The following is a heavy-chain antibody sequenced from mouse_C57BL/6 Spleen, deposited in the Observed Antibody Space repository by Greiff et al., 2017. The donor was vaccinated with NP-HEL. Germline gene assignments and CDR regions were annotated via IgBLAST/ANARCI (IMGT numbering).Heavy chain of an antibody. J-gene: IGHJ4*01. CDR3: ARTRGHYYYAMDY. CDR2: ISSGSSTI. CDR1: GFTFSDYG. Sequence: EVKVVESGGGLVKPGGSLKLSCAASGFTFSDYGMHWVRQAPEKGLEWVAYISSGSSTIYYADTVKGRFTISRDNAKNTLFLQMTSLRSEDTAMYYCARTRGHYYYAMDYWGQGTSVTVSS. D-gene: IGHD1-1*02. V-gene: IGHV5-17*01.